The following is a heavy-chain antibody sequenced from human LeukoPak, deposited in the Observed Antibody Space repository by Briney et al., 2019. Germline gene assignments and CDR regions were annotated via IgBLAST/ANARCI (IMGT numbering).Heavy chain of an antibody. CDR3: ARRRNDYGGNSGRRYFDY. D-gene: IGHD4-23*01. Sequence: SGTLSLTCTVSGDSIGTSSWSWIRQSPGKALEWIGYIYYNGGTNYNPSLKSRVTISVDTSKNQFSLKLSSVTAADTAVYYCARRRNDYGGNSGRRYFDYWGQGTLVTVSS. CDR2: IYYNGGT. J-gene: IGHJ4*02. CDR1: GDSIGTSS. V-gene: IGHV4-59*12.